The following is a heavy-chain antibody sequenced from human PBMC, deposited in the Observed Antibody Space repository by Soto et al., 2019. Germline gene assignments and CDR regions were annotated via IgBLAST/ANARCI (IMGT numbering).Heavy chain of an antibody. CDR3: ARNKPGNYGMDV. J-gene: IGHJ6*02. V-gene: IGHV3-53*02. D-gene: IGHD3-10*01. CDR1: GFIISSNN. Sequence: EVQLEDTGGGLIQPGGSLRLSCAASGFIISSNNMNWVRQAPGKGLEWVSIIYSGDSTSYAGSVKGRFTISRDNSKNTVFLQMNSLRAEDTAVYYCARNKPGNYGMDVWGRGTTVTVS. CDR2: IYSGDST.